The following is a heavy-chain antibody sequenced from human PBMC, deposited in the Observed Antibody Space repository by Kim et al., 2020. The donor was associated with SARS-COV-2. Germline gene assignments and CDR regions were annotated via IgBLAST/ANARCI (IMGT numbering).Heavy chain of an antibody. CDR1: GFTFSSYA. D-gene: IGHD6-13*01. Sequence: GGSLRLSCAASGFTFSSYAMSWVRQAPGKGLEWVSAISGSGGSTYYADSVKGRFTISRDNSKNTLYLQMNSLRAEDTAVYYCAKEQAAPETGIAAAGTSYWGQGTLVTVSS. J-gene: IGHJ4*02. V-gene: IGHV3-23*01. CDR2: ISGSGGST. CDR3: AKEQAAPETGIAAAGTSY.